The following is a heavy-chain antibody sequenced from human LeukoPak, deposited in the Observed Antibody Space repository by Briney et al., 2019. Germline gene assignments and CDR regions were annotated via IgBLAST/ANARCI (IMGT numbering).Heavy chain of an antibody. CDR3: ARHWRYCSSDRCFPDY. D-gene: IGHD2-15*01. CDR2: IHPGDSDT. J-gene: IGHJ4*02. V-gene: IGHV5-51*01. Sequence: GESLKISCKGSGYDFTSYWVGWVRQMPGKGLEWMGIIHPGDSDTRYSPSFQGQVTISADKSISTAYLQWSSLKASDTAMYYCARHWRYCSSDRCFPDYWGQGTLVTVSS. CDR1: GYDFTSYW.